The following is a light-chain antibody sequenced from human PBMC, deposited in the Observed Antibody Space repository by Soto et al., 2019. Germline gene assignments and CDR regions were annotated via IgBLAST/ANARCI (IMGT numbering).Light chain of an antibody. CDR1: QGVSRK. Sequence: DIDMTQSPATLSVAPGDRVTFSCRASQGVSRKLAWYQHKPGQAPRLLISGASTGETGIPARFSGSGSGTEFTLTISSLQSEDCAIYYCQQYHTLPITFGGGTKLEIK. CDR2: GAS. V-gene: IGKV3-15*01. J-gene: IGKJ4*01. CDR3: QQYHTLPIT.